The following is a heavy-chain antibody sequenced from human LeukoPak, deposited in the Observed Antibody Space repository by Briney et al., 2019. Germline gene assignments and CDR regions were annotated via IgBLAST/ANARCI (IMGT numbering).Heavy chain of an antibody. CDR1: GGSISSSSYY. J-gene: IGHJ4*02. V-gene: IGHV4-39*07. Sequence: SETLSLTCTVSGGSISSSSYYWGWIRQPPGKGLEWIGSIYYSGSTYYNPSLKSRVTISVDTSKNQFSLKLSSVTAADTAVYYCAGVSPRGSPFGFDYWGQGTLVTVSS. D-gene: IGHD1-26*01. CDR3: AGVSPRGSPFGFDY. CDR2: IYYSGST.